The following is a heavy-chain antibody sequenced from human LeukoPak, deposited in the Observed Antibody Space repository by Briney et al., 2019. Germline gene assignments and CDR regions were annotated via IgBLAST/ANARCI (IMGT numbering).Heavy chain of an antibody. V-gene: IGHV3-7*03. Sequence: PGGSLRLSCAASGFSFSSFWMSWVRQAPGKGLEWVANIKQDGSEKYYVDSVKGRITISRDNAKNSLFLQMNSLRAEDTALYYCAKDMRSGSYYNFGDGAFDIWGQGTMVTVSS. CDR2: IKQDGSEK. D-gene: IGHD3-10*01. CDR1: GFSFSSFW. J-gene: IGHJ3*02. CDR3: AKDMRSGSYYNFGDGAFDI.